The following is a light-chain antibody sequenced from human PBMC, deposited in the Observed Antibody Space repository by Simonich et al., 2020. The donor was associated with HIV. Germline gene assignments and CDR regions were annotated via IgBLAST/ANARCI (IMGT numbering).Light chain of an antibody. CDR1: QSVFYSSNNKNY. J-gene: IGKJ2*01. CDR3: QQYYDTPYT. CDR2: WAS. Sequence: DIVMTQSPDSLAVSLGERATINCKSSQSVFYSSNNKNYLVWYQQKPGQPPKLLIYWASTRESGVPDRFSGSGSGTDFTLSISSLQAEDVAVYYCQQYYDTPYTFGQGTKLEIK. V-gene: IGKV4-1*01.